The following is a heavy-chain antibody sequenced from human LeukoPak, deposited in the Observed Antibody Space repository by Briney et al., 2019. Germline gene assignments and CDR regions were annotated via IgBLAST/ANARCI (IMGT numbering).Heavy chain of an antibody. D-gene: IGHD2-2*01. Sequence: GGSLRLSCAASGFSFSSYDMHWVRQGTGKGLEWVSAIGTAGDTYYPGSVKGRFTISRENAKTSLYLHMNSLRVDDTAVYYCARDWYHAIDYWGQGTLVTVSS. CDR3: ARDWYHAIDY. V-gene: IGHV3-13*01. J-gene: IGHJ4*02. CDR2: IGTAGDT. CDR1: GFSFSSYD.